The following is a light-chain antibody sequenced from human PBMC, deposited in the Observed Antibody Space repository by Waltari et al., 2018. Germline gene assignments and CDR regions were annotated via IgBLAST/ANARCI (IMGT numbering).Light chain of an antibody. CDR3: SSQTLDGLVL. Sequence: QSALTQPASVSGSPGQSITISCSGLGSAAGASESVPWHQHHPDKAPQVIIYDVTHRPSGVSARFSASKSANKASLTISRLQPEDEADYYCSSQTLDGLVLFGGGTRLTVL. V-gene: IGLV2-14*03. J-gene: IGLJ2*01. CDR2: DVT. CDR1: GSAAGASES.